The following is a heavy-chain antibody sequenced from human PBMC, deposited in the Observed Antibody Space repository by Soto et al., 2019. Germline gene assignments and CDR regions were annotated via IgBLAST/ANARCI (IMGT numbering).Heavy chain of an antibody. Sequence: PGGSLRLSCAASGFNVSDNYMNWVRQAPGKGLEWVSVMYSGGTTYYGDSVKGRFTISRDNSKNTLYLQMDSLRAEDTAMYYCSRDFRGWSPWGQGTLVTVSS. CDR2: MYSGGTT. CDR3: SRDFRGWSP. D-gene: IGHD2-15*01. J-gene: IGHJ5*02. CDR1: GFNVSDNY. V-gene: IGHV3-53*01.